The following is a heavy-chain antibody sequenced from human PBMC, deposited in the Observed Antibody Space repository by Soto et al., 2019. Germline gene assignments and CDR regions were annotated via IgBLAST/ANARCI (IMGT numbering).Heavy chain of an antibody. V-gene: IGHV3-23*01. D-gene: IGHD6-6*01. J-gene: IGHJ4*02. Sequence: PGGSLRLSCAASGFTFSSYAMSWVRQAPGKGLEWVSAISGSGGSTYYADSVKGRFTISRDNSKNTLYLQMNSLRAEDTAVYYSAKSIGKSSQPLPPPAYWGQGTLVTVSS. CDR3: AKSIGKSSQPLPPPAY. CDR2: ISGSGGST. CDR1: GFTFSSYA.